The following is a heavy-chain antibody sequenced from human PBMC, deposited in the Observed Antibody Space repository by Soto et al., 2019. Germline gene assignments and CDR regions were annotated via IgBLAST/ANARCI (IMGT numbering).Heavy chain of an antibody. CDR3: ASGKWSLDW. D-gene: IGHD2-8*01. Sequence: QVHVVASGGGLVKPGGSLRLSCVASGITLSDNYMTWIRQAPGKGLEWLSYISNSDYTTYYADSVKGRFTISRDNAKNSLYLQLSGLRVEDTAVYYCASGKWSLDWWGQGILVTVSS. CDR2: ISNSDYTT. J-gene: IGHJ4*02. V-gene: IGHV3-11*01. CDR1: GITLSDNY.